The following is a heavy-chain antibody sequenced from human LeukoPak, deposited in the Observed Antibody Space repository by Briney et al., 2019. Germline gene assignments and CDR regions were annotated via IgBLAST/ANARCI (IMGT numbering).Heavy chain of an antibody. J-gene: IGHJ6*03. V-gene: IGHV4-61*02. CDR2: IHSGGTT. D-gene: IGHD5-18*01. CDR1: GGSISSGSYY. CDR3: ARDNPSGYTYGYEHYYYYIDV. Sequence: PSQTLSLTCTVSGGSISSGSYYWSWIRQPAGKGLEWIGRIHSGGTTNYNPSLMSRVTLSVDTSKKQISLRLTSVTAADTALYYCARDNPSGYTYGYEHYYYYIDVWGKGTTVTVSS.